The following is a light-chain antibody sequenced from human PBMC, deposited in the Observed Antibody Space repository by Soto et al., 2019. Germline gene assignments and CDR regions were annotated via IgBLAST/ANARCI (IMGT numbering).Light chain of an antibody. V-gene: IGKV3-20*01. Sequence: EILLTQSPGTLSLSSGESATLACRASQSVSSNYLAWYQQKPGQTPRLLIYGESNRATGIPDRFSGSGSGTDFTLTISRLEPEDFAVYYCQQYGSSGTFGQGTKVDIK. CDR3: QQYGSSGT. CDR2: GES. CDR1: QSVSSNY. J-gene: IGKJ1*01.